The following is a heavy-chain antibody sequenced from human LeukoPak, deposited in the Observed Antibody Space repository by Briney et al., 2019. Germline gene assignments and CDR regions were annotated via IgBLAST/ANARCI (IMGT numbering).Heavy chain of an antibody. CDR2: ISAYNGNA. CDR3: ARFLKNPVNRRGPANYYMDV. D-gene: IGHD2/OR15-2a*01. Sequence: ASVKVSCKASGYTFTSYGISWVRQAPGQGLEWMGWISAYNGNAHYSQKLQGRVTMTRNTSISTAYMELSSVRSEDTAVYYCARFLKNPVNRRGPANYYMDVWGKGTTVTISS. CDR1: GYTFTSYG. J-gene: IGHJ6*03. V-gene: IGHV1-18*01.